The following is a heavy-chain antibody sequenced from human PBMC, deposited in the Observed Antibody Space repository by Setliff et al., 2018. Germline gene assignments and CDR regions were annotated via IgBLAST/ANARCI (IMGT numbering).Heavy chain of an antibody. D-gene: IGHD6-13*01. CDR1: GFTFSNYA. CDR2: TSYDGINE. V-gene: IGHV3-30*01. J-gene: IGHJ5*02. Sequence: PGGSLRLSCAASGFTFSNYAMHWVRQAPGKGLEWVAVTSYDGINEYYADSVKGRFTISRDNFMNSLYLQMNSLRPEDTAMYYCLVAYTSSWYSSGFDPWGQGTLVTVSS. CDR3: LVAYTSSWYSSGFDP.